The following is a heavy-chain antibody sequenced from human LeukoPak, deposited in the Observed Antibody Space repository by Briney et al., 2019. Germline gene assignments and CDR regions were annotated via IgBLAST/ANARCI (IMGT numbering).Heavy chain of an antibody. CDR3: ARSPRDYGDYVANFVDY. CDR1: GGSFSGYY. D-gene: IGHD4-17*01. CDR2: INHSGST. V-gene: IGHV4-34*01. Sequence: SETLSLTCAVYGGSFSGYYWSWIRQPPGKGLEWIGEINHSGSTYYNPSLKSRVTISVDTSKNQFSLKLSSVTAADTAVYYCARSPRDYGDYVANFVDYWGQGTLVTVSS. J-gene: IGHJ4*02.